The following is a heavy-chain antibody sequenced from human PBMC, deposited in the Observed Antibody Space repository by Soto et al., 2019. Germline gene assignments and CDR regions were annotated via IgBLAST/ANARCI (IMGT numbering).Heavy chain of an antibody. CDR3: AKDLYSEGGQYPDGWFDP. J-gene: IGHJ5*02. V-gene: IGHV3-23*01. CDR1: GFTFSSYA. Sequence: GGSLRLSCAASGFTFSSYAMSWVRQAPGKGLEWVSAISGSGGSTYYADSVKGRFTISRDNSKNTLYLQMNSLRAEDTAVYYCAKDLYSEGGQYPDGWFDPWGQGTLVTVSS. D-gene: IGHD2-2*01. CDR2: ISGSGGST.